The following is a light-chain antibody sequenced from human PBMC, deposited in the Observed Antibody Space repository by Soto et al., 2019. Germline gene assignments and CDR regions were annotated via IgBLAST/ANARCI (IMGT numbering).Light chain of an antibody. Sequence: DIQMTQSPSSLSASVGDRVTITCQASQDISDYVKWYQQKPGKPPKVLIYDASNVEAGVPSRFSGSGSGTDFSFTISSLQPEDIATYYCQQYGNLPLTFGGGTKVDIK. CDR3: QQYGNLPLT. J-gene: IGKJ4*01. V-gene: IGKV1-33*01. CDR1: QDISDY. CDR2: DAS.